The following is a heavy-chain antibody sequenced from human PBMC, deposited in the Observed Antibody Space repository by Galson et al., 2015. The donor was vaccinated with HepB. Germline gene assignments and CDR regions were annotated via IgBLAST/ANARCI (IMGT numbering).Heavy chain of an antibody. V-gene: IGHV3-74*01. CDR3: APRTEQGLDY. CDR2: INSDGSST. J-gene: IGHJ4*02. Sequence: LRLSCAASGFTFSSYWMHWVRQAPGKGLMWVSRINSDGSSTSYADSVKGRFTISRDNAKNTLYLQMNSLRAEDTAVYYCAPRTEQGLDYWGQGTLVTVSS. D-gene: IGHD1-14*01. CDR1: GFTFSSYW.